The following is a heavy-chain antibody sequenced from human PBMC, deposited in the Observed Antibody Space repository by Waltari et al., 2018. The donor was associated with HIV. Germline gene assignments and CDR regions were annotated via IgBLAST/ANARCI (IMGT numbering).Heavy chain of an antibody. CDR2: IYYSRST. CDR1: GDSISSYY. CDR3: ARSWFGESGPRGAFDI. V-gene: IGHV4-59*01. J-gene: IGHJ3*02. Sequence: QVQLQESGPGQVKPSETLSLSCTVSGDSISSYYWSWFRQPPGKGLELIGYIYYSRSTNYNPSRESRVTLSVDTSKCQCSLRLSSVTAADAAVYYCARSWFGESGPRGAFDIWGQGTMVTVSS. D-gene: IGHD3-10*01.